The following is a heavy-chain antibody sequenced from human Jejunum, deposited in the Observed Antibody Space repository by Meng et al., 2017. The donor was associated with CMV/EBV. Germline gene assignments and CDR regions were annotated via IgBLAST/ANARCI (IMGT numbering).Heavy chain of an antibody. CDR3: ARDLPGGTKGTWLDL. CDR1: GYIFNNYG. J-gene: IGHJ5*02. D-gene: IGHD1-14*01. V-gene: IGHV1-18*01. Sequence: VQVWHSGAELMKPGASLRVSCKAPGYIFNNYGVSWVRQAPGQGPEWMGWISAYNGNTNYAQNFQGRFTMTTDTSTSTAYMELRSLRSDDTAVYYCARDLPGGTKGTWLDLWGQGTLVTVSS. CDR2: ISAYNGNT.